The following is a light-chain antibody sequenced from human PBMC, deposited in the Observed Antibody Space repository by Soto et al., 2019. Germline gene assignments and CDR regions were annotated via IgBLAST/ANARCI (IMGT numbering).Light chain of an antibody. CDR2: DAS. V-gene: IGKV3-20*01. J-gene: IGKJ1*01. CDR3: QQYSSSPRT. Sequence: EIVLTQSPGTLSLSPGERATLSCRASQSISSNYLAWYQQKPGQAPRLLIYDASSRATGISDRFSASGSGTDFTLTVSRLEPEDFAVYYCQQYSSSPRTFGQGTKVEI. CDR1: QSISSNY.